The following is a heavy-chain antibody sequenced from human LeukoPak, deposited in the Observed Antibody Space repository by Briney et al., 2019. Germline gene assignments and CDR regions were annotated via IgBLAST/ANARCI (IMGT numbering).Heavy chain of an antibody. CDR1: GFIFSSYS. CDR2: ISSSSSTI. Sequence: GGSLRLSCVASGFIFSSYSMNWVRQAPGKGLEWVSYISSSSSTIYYADSVKGRFTISRDNAKSSLYLQMNSLRAEDTAVYYCARAGITTTGPLFQHWGQGTLVTVSS. J-gene: IGHJ1*01. CDR3: ARAGITTTGPLFQH. D-gene: IGHD6-13*01. V-gene: IGHV3-48*01.